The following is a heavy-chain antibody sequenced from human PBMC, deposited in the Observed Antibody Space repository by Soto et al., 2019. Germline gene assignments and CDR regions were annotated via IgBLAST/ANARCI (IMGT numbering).Heavy chain of an antibody. Sequence: VGSLRLSCAASGFTFSSYSMNWVRQAPGKGLEWVSSISSSSSYIYYADSVKGRFTISRDNAKNSLYLQMNSLRAEDTAVYYCARDFRNYYYDSSGKKTPGDAFDIWGQGTMVTVSS. CDR1: GFTFSSYS. J-gene: IGHJ3*02. D-gene: IGHD3-22*01. CDR3: ARDFRNYYYDSSGKKTPGDAFDI. V-gene: IGHV3-21*01. CDR2: ISSSSSYI.